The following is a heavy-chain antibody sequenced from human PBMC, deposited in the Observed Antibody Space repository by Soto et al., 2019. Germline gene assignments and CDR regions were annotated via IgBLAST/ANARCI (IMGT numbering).Heavy chain of an antibody. CDR2: ISWNSGSI. D-gene: IGHD3-10*01. Sequence: GGSLRLSCAASGFTFDDYAMHWVRQAPGKGLEWVSGISWNSGSIGYADSVKGRFTISRDNAKNSLYLQMNSLRAEDTALYYCAKEKKYRAIWFGELPIDYWGQGTLVTVSS. V-gene: IGHV3-9*01. CDR3: AKEKKYRAIWFGELPIDY. CDR1: GFTFDDYA. J-gene: IGHJ4*02.